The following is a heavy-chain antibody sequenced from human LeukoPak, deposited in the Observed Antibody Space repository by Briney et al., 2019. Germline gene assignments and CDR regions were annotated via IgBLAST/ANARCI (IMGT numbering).Heavy chain of an antibody. CDR3: ARKGAATSGLDYYYMDV. CDR1: GYTFTSYG. J-gene: IGHJ6*03. Sequence: ASMKVSCKASGYTFTSYGISWVRQAPGQGLEWMGWISAYNGNTNYAQKLQGRVTMTTDTSTSTAYMELRSLRSDDTAVYYCARKGAATSGLDYYYMDVWGQGTTVTVSS. V-gene: IGHV1-18*01. CDR2: ISAYNGNT. D-gene: IGHD1-26*01.